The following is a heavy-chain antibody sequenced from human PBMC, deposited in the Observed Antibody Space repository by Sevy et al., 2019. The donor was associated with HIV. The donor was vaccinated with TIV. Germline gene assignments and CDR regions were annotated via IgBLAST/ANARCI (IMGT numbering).Heavy chain of an antibody. Sequence: GGSLRLSCAASGFTFSSYSMNWVRQAPGKGLEWVSSISSSSSYIYYAHSVKGRFTISRDNAKNSLYLQMNSLRAEDTAVYYCARIAGWTGAYSSGYPTPDYYGMDVWGQGTTVTVSS. CDR3: ARIAGWTGAYSSGYPTPDYYGMDV. J-gene: IGHJ6*02. V-gene: IGHV3-21*01. CDR1: GFTFSSYS. CDR2: ISSSSSYI. D-gene: IGHD3-22*01.